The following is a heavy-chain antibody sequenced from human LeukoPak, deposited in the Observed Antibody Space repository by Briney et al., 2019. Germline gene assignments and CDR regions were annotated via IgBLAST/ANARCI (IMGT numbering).Heavy chain of an antibody. CDR3: VKDIWSRYHYYGMDV. CDR2: ISSNGGST. Sequence: PGGSLRLSCSASGFTFSSYDMHWVRQAPGKGLEYVSSISSNGGSTYYADSVKGRFTISRDNSKNTLYLQMSSLRAEDTAVYYCVKDIWSRYHYYGMDVWGQGTTVTVSS. CDR1: GFTFSSYD. V-gene: IGHV3-64D*09. J-gene: IGHJ6*02. D-gene: IGHD3-10*01.